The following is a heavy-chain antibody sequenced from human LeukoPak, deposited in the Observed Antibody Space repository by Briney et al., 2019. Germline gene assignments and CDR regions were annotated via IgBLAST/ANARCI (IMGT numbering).Heavy chain of an antibody. CDR2: INHSGST. D-gene: IGHD5-18*01. J-gene: IGHJ6*02. V-gene: IGHV4-34*01. CDR3: AREERGYSYGPPYHYYYGMDV. Sequence: SETLSLTCAVYGGSFSGYYWSWIRQPPGKGLEWIGEINHSGSTNYNPSLKSRVTISVDTSKNQFSLKLSSVTAADTAVYYCAREERGYSYGPPYHYYYGMDVWGQGTTVTVS. CDR1: GGSFSGYY.